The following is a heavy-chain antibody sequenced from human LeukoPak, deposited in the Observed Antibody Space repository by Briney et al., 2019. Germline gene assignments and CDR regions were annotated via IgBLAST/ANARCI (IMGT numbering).Heavy chain of an antibody. CDR1: GFTVSSNY. J-gene: IGHJ6*03. Sequence: GGSLRLSCAASGFTVSSNYMSWVRQAPGKGLEWVSVIYSGGNTYYADSVKGRFTISRDNSQKKVYLQMNNLRPEDTAVYYCAKAMTLGLYHYYYMDVWGKGPRSPSP. CDR3: AKAMTLGLYHYYYMDV. D-gene: IGHD2/OR15-2a*01. V-gene: IGHV3-53*05. CDR2: IYSGGNT.